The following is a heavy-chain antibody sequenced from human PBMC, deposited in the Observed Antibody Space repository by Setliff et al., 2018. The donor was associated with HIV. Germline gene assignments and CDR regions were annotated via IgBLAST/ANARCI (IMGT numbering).Heavy chain of an antibody. CDR2: IIPLFGSA. CDR3: AKDGPTVIEGSYMDV. CDR1: GNSFHSYA. V-gene: IGHV1-69*13. Sequence: ASVKVSCKASGNSFHSYAFSWVRQAPGQGLEWMGGIIPLFGSANYAQKFQGRVTITADESTSTVYMEVSGLRFEDTAVYFCAKDGPTVIEGSYMDVWGKGTTGTVSS. D-gene: IGHD4-4*01. J-gene: IGHJ6*03.